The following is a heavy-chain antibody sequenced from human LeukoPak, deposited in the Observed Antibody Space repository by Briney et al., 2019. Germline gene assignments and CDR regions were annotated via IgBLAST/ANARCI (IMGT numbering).Heavy chain of an antibody. J-gene: IGHJ5*02. CDR1: GFTFSGSA. D-gene: IGHD4-17*01. Sequence: PGGSLRLSCAASGFTFSGSAMHWVRQASGKGLEWVGRIRSKANGYATAYAASVKGRFTISRDDSKNTAYLQMNSLKTEDTAVYYCTSEVGRDDYGDYRNWFDPWGQGTLVTVSS. CDR3: TSEVGRDDYGDYRNWFDP. V-gene: IGHV3-73*01. CDR2: IRSKANGYAT.